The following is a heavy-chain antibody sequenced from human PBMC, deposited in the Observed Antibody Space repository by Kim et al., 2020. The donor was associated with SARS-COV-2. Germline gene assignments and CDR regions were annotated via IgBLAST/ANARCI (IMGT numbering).Heavy chain of an antibody. J-gene: IGHJ4*02. CDR1: GFTFSTYA. Sequence: GGSLRLSCAASGFTFSTYAMHWVRQAPGKGLEWVAVISYDGTNKNYADSVKGRFTISRDNSKNTLYLQMNSLRAEDTAVYYCAREVTAYDYWGQGTLVTVSS. CDR2: ISYDGTNK. D-gene: IGHD2-21*02. CDR3: AREVTAYDY. V-gene: IGHV3-30-3*01.